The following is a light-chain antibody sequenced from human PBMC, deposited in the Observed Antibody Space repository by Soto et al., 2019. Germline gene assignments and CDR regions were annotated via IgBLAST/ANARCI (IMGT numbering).Light chain of an antibody. Sequence: EIVLTQSPGTLSLSPGERGPLSCRASQSISSRYLAWYQQQPGQAPRIIIYGAYSRASGIPDRFSGGGSGTEFTLTIRRLEPEDFEVYYCQQYGSSPSTFGGGTKVDIK. V-gene: IGKV3-20*01. J-gene: IGKJ4*01. CDR3: QQYGSSPST. CDR1: QSISSRY. CDR2: GAY.